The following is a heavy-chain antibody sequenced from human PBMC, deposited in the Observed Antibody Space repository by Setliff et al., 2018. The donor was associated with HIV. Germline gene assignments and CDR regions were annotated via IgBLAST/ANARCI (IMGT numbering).Heavy chain of an antibody. CDR2: IYYSGRT. J-gene: IGHJ6*03. D-gene: IGHD6-13*01. V-gene: IGHV4-31*03. CDR3: ARDSLGAAGKRPDYYHYMDV. Sequence: SETLSLTCTVSGGSISSDNYYWSWIRQHPGKGLEWIGYIYYSGRTYYNPSLKSRVAISLDTSKNHFSLELRSVTAADTAVYYCARDSLGAAGKRPDYYHYMDVWGKGTTVTVSS. CDR1: GGSISSDNYY.